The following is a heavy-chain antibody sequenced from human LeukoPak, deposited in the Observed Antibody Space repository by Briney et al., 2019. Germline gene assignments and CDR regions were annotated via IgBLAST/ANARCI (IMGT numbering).Heavy chain of an antibody. V-gene: IGHV1-2*02. D-gene: IGHD2-8*02. CDR1: GYTFAENH. J-gene: IGHJ3*01. CDR3: ARAGDESTGHYDSLHF. CDR2: INPKSGAT. Sequence: ASVKVSCKASGYTFAENHIHCVRQAPGQGPEWMGWINPKSGATDSAQQFQGRLTMTRDTSIGTASMDLSGLRLDDTGIYYCARAGDESTGHYDSLHFWGQGTMVTVSS.